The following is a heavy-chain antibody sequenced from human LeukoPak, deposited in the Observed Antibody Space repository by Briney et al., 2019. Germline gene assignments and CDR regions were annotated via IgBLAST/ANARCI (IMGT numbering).Heavy chain of an antibody. CDR1: GGSISSYY. J-gene: IGHJ4*02. V-gene: IGHV4-4*07. Sequence: SETLSLTCTVSGGSISSYYWSWIRQPAGKGLEWIGRIYTSGSTNYNPSLKSRVTISVDTSKNQFSLRVNSVTAADTAVYYCARLPRGYSYGPSFLDFWGQGTLVTVSS. CDR3: ARLPRGYSYGPSFLDF. D-gene: IGHD5-18*01. CDR2: IYTSGST.